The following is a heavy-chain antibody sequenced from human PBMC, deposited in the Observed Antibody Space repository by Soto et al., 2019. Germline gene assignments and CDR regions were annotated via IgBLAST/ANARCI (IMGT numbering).Heavy chain of an antibody. CDR3: ARMAVVIAIRYFDL. V-gene: IGHV4-34*01. CDR1: VGSFSGYY. D-gene: IGHD2-21*01. Sequence: QVQLQQWGAGLLKPSETLSLTCAVYVGSFSGYYWSWIRQPPGKGLEWIGEINHNGSTNYKPSLKSRVTISVDTSKNQFSLKLSSVTAADTAVYYCARMAVVIAIRYFDLWGRGTLVTVSS. J-gene: IGHJ2*01. CDR2: INHNGST.